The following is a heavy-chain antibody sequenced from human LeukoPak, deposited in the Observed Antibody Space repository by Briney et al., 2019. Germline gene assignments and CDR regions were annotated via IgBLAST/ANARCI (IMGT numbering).Heavy chain of an antibody. CDR1: GGSISSGGYS. D-gene: IGHD4-17*01. J-gene: IGHJ4*02. Sequence: SETLSLTCAVSGGSISSGGYSWSWIRQPPGEGLEWIGYIYHSGSTYYNPSLKSRVTISVDRSKNQFSLKLSSVTAADTAVYYCARGDYGDYYFDYWGQGTLVTVSS. CDR2: IYHSGST. V-gene: IGHV4-30-2*01. CDR3: ARGDYGDYYFDY.